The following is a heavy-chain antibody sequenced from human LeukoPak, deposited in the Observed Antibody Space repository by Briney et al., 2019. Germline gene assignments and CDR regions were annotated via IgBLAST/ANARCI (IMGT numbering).Heavy chain of an antibody. Sequence: PGGSLRLSCAASGFTFDDYAMHWVRQAPGKGLEWVSGISWNSGSIGYADSVKGRFTISRDNAKNSLYLQMNSLRAEDTALYYCAKDRGAGGYSYGLFDYWGQGTLVTVSS. CDR2: ISWNSGSI. CDR1: GFTFDDYA. CDR3: AKDRGAGGYSYGLFDY. J-gene: IGHJ4*02. D-gene: IGHD5-18*01. V-gene: IGHV3-9*01.